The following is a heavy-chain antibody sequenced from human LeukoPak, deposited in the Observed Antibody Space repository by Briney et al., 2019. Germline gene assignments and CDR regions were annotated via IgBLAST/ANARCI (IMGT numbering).Heavy chain of an antibody. J-gene: IGHJ4*02. CDR2: IRSKAYGGTT. D-gene: IGHD1-26*01. CDR3: TRDNSGTYYYFDY. CDR1: GFTFSSYW. Sequence: GGSLRLSCAASGFTFSSYWMSWVRQAPGKGLEWVGFIRSKAYGGTTEYAASVKGRFIISRDDSKSIAYLQMDSLKTEDTAVYYCTRDNSGTYYYFDYWGQGTLVTVSS. V-gene: IGHV3-49*04.